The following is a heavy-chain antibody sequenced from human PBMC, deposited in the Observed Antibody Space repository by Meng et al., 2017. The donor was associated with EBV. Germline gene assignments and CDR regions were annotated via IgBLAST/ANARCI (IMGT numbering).Heavy chain of an antibody. J-gene: IGHJ4*02. CDR2: FLPTLGAP. V-gene: IGHV1-69*01. D-gene: IGHD3-10*01. Sequence: QGQCVQPAAEVKKPGSSVKVSCKTSGGPFRNYAISWVRQAPGQGLEWLGGFLPTLGAPNYAQKFHGRVSITADESTSTHYMDLSSLRSEDTAVYYCASESGRGYTPDYWGQGTLVTVSS. CDR1: GGPFRNYA. CDR3: ASESGRGYTPDY.